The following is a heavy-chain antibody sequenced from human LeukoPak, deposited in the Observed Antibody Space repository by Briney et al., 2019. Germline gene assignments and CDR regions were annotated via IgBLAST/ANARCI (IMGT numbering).Heavy chain of an antibody. CDR1: GYTFTSYY. Sequence: GASVKVSCKASGYTFTSYYKHWVRQAPGQGLEWMGIINPSGGSTSYAQKFQGRVTMTRDTSTSTVYMELSSLRSEDTAVYYCARGSKKYLQQHLYDIWGQGTMVTVSS. CDR3: ARGSKKYLQQHLYDI. D-gene: IGHD6-13*01. CDR2: INPSGGST. V-gene: IGHV1-46*01. J-gene: IGHJ3*02.